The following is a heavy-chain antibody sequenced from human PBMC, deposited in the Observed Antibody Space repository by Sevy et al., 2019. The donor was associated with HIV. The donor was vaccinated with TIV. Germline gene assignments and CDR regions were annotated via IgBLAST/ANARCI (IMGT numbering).Heavy chain of an antibody. V-gene: IGHV1-24*01. CDR3: VATKDYYECSGPPFDY. CDR2: FDPEDGET. Sequence: ASVKVSCKVSGYTLNKLSMHWVRQAPGKGLEWMGSFDPEDGETFYAQKFQGRVTMTEDTSTDTAYMELSSLRSEDTAVYYCVATKDYYECSGPPFDYWGQGTLVTVSS. D-gene: IGHD3-22*01. J-gene: IGHJ4*02. CDR1: GYTLNKLS.